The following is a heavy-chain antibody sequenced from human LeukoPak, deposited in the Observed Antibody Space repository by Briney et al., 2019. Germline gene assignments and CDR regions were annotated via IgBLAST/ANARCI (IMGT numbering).Heavy chain of an antibody. J-gene: IGHJ3*02. CDR1: GYTFGAYY. Sequence: ASVKVSCKASGYTFGAYYMYWVRQAPGQGLEWMGWIRPNSGGTNYTQRFQGRVTMTRDTPIITAYMELSSLRSDDTAMYYCARPSGKEAFDIWGQGTMVTVSS. CDR3: ARPSGKEAFDI. V-gene: IGHV1-2*02. D-gene: IGHD1-26*01. CDR2: IRPNSGGT.